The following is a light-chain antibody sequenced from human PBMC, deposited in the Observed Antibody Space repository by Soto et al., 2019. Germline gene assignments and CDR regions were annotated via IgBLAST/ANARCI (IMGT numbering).Light chain of an antibody. CDR2: KAS. V-gene: IGKV1-5*03. CDR3: QHYNIYSYP. CDR1: QTISSW. Sequence: IRMTLPAATLSGSVGDRVTITCRASQTISSWLAWYQQKPGKAPKLLIYKASTLKSGVPSRFSGSGSGTEFTLTISSLQPDDFATYYCQHYNIYSYPFGQVTKVDVK. J-gene: IGKJ2*01.